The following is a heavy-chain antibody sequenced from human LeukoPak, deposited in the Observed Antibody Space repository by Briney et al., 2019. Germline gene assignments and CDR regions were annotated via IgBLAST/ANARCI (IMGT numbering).Heavy chain of an antibody. Sequence: SETLSLTCTVSGYSNGSGYFWGWVRLPPGLAPQWIGSIYYSGTKHYNPSLESRLTMSVDTSRNQLSLRLSSVTAADTALYYCARGLLGYHTVFDSWGQGTLVTVSS. J-gene: IGHJ4*02. CDR3: ARGLLGYHTVFDS. V-gene: IGHV4-38-2*02. CDR1: GYSNGSGYF. CDR2: IYYSGTK. D-gene: IGHD2-21*02.